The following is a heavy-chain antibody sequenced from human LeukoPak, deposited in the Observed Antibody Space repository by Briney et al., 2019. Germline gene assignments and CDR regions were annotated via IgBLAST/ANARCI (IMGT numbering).Heavy chain of an antibody. J-gene: IGHJ6*03. CDR1: GDTFKGYY. CDR2: ISPTGAT. D-gene: IGHD3-3*01. Sequence: ASVKVSCKTSGDTFKGYYIHWMRQAPRQGLEWMGWISPTGATNHAQKFQGRVTMTRDTSISTAYMELSRLRSDDTAVYYCARDYEWVVESDFWSGYGGHYYYYMDVWGKGTTVTVSS. CDR3: ARDYEWVVESDFWSGYGGHYYYYMDV. V-gene: IGHV1-2*02.